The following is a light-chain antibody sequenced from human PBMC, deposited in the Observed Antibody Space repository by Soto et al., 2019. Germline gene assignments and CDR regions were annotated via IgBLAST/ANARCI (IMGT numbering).Light chain of an antibody. Sequence: ETVMTQSPVTLSVSPGDTATLSCRASQRVSNHFTWYQQKPGQAPRLLIYGASTRATGIPARFSGSGSGTDFTLTIRSLQSEDFAVYYCQQYNNWPRTFGQGTKVDI. CDR2: GAS. V-gene: IGKV3D-15*01. CDR1: QRVSNH. CDR3: QQYNNWPRT. J-gene: IGKJ1*01.